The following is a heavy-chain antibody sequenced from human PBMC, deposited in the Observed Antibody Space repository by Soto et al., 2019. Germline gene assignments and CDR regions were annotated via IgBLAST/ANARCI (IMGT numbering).Heavy chain of an antibody. V-gene: IGHV1-69*13. CDR2: IIPIFGTA. CDR1: VGTFSSYA. CDR3: ARPDVFIAAREHYYYGMDV. Sequence: SVTVSCKASVGTFSSYAISWVRQAPGQGLEWMGGIIPIFGTANYAQKFQGRVTITADESTSTAYMELSSLRSEDTAVYYCARPDVFIAAREHYYYGMDVWGQGTTVTVSS. D-gene: IGHD6-6*01. J-gene: IGHJ6*02.